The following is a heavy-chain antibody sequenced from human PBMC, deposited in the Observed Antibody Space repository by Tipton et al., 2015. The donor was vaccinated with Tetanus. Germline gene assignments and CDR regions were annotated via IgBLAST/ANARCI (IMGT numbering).Heavy chain of an antibody. D-gene: IGHD1-7*01. J-gene: IGHJ4*02. Sequence: QSGAEVKKPGSSVKVSCKASGGGLSKFAISWLRQALGQGFELMGTIIPALSTTTYEQKFRGRITITADGSTSTAYMELSSLTSDDTAVYYCVRGPPPESDWNYLIDFWGQGTLVTVSS. CDR3: VRGPPPESDWNYLIDF. V-gene: IGHV1-69*15. CDR2: IIPALSTT. CDR1: GGGLSKFA.